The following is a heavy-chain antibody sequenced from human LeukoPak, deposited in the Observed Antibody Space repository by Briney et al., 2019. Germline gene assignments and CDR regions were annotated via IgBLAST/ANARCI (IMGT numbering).Heavy chain of an antibody. V-gene: IGHV1-69*06. J-gene: IGHJ3*01. D-gene: IGHD3-22*01. CDR1: GGTFSSYA. Sequence: SVKVSCKASGGTFSSYAISWVRQAPGQGLEWMGGIIPIFGTANYAQKFQGRVTITADTSSSTVYMELSSLTSDDTAMYYCATWHNYYESSGLAFDVWGQGTMVTVSS. CDR2: IIPIFGTA. CDR3: ATWHNYYESSGLAFDV.